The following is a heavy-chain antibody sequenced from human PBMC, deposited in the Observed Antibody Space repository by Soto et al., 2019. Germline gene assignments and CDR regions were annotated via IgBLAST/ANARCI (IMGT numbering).Heavy chain of an antibody. CDR1: GFTFSSYA. V-gene: IGHV3-23*01. J-gene: IGHJ4*02. Sequence: GALRLSCAASGFTFSSYAMSWVRQAPGKGLEGVSAISGSGGSTYYADSVKGRFTISRDNSKNTLYLQMNSLRAEDTAVYYCAKIDWDGYQYYFDYWGQGTLVTVSS. D-gene: IGHD1-1*01. CDR3: AKIDWDGYQYYFDY. CDR2: ISGSGGST.